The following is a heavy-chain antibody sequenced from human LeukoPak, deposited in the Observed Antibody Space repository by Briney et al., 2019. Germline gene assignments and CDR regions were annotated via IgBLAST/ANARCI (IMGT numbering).Heavy chain of an antibody. J-gene: IGHJ4*02. Sequence: GGSLGLSCAASGFIFSDHYMDWVRQAPGRGLEWVARIRNKVRGYTTEYAASVQGRFTISREDSSNSLYLQMSSLKTEDTAVYFCARGAVAGTNWYFDYWGQGTLVAVSS. D-gene: IGHD6-19*01. CDR1: GFIFSDHY. V-gene: IGHV3-72*01. CDR3: ARGAVAGTNWYFDY. CDR2: IRNKVRGYTT.